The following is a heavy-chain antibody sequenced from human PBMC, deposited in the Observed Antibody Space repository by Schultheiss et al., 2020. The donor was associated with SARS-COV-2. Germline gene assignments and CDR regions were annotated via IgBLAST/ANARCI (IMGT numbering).Heavy chain of an antibody. J-gene: IGHJ4*02. CDR1: GFTFSSYW. CDR2: IRSKVYGGTT. V-gene: IGHV3-49*04. Sequence: GGSLRLSCAASGFTFSSYWMSWVRQAPGKGLEWVGFIRSKVYGGTTEYAASVKDRFTISRDDSNAYLQMNSLKTEDTAVYYCTTGRDSYGYYWGQGTLVTVSS. CDR3: TTGRDSYGYY. D-gene: IGHD5-18*01.